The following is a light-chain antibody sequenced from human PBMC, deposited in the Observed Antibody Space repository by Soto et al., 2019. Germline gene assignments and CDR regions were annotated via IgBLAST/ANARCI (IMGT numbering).Light chain of an antibody. Sequence: QSVLTQPASVSGSPGQSITISCTGTSSDVGGYNYVSWYQQHPGKAPKLMIYDVSNRPSGVSNLFSGSKSCNTSSPPISGLQDEDEADYYCSSYTSSSPLVVFGGGTKLNFL. J-gene: IGLJ2*01. CDR1: SSDVGGYNY. CDR3: SSYTSSSPLVV. CDR2: DVS. V-gene: IGLV2-14*01.